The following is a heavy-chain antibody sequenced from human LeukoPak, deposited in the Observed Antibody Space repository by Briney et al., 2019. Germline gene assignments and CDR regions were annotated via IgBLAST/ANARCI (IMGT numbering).Heavy chain of an antibody. V-gene: IGHV3-13*01. CDR3: ARGPPRGKYYYMDV. Sequence: GSLRLSCAASGFTFSSFDMHWVRQPTGQGLEWVSTIGTASDTYCPGSVEGRFTLSRDNAKNSLYLQMNSLTAGDTAVYYCARGPPRGKYYYMDVWGKGTTVTVSS. D-gene: IGHD1-1*01. CDR1: GFTFSSFD. J-gene: IGHJ6*03. CDR2: IGTASDT.